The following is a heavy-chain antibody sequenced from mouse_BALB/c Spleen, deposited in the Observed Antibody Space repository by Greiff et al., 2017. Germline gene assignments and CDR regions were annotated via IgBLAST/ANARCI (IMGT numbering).Heavy chain of an antibody. Sequence: VKLVESGAELVKPGASVKLSCKASGYTFTSYYMYWVKQRPGQGLEWIGEINPSNGGTNFNEKFKSKATLTVDKSSSTAYMQLSSLTSEDSAVYYCTRRTGKGFDYWGQGTTLTVSS. CDR1: GYTFTSYY. J-gene: IGHJ2*01. V-gene: IGHV1S81*02. CDR2: INPSNGGT. CDR3: TRRTGKGFDY. D-gene: IGHD1-3*01.